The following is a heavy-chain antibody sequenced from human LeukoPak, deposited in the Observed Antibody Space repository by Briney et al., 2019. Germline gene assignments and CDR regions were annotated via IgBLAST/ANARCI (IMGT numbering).Heavy chain of an antibody. CDR1: GGSISSYY. J-gene: IGHJ6*03. V-gene: IGHV4-59*01. Sequence: PSETLSLTCTVSGGSISSYYWSWIRQPPGKGLEWIGYICHSGSTYYNASVKSRVTISVDTSKNQFSLKVSSGTAEDTAVYYCARDPYYYYMDVWGKGSTVTVSS. CDR3: ARDPYYYYMDV. CDR2: ICHSGST.